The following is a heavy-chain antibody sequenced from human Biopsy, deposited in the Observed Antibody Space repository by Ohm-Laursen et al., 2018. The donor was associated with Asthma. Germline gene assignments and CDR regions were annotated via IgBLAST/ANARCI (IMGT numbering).Heavy chain of an antibody. CDR1: GFSFSTYGVG. D-gene: IGHD3-22*01. V-gene: IGHV2-5*01. J-gene: IGHJ4*02. CDR3: AHRRHGPSVEYYYDSSGYSPFDY. CDR2: INWNDNK. Sequence: TQTLTLTCTFSGFSFSTYGVGVGWIRQSPGKALEWLAPINWNDNKRYSPSLKSRLTITKDTSKNLVVLTMTNMDPVDTATYYCAHRRHGPSVEYYYDSSGYSPFDYWGQGTLVPVPS.